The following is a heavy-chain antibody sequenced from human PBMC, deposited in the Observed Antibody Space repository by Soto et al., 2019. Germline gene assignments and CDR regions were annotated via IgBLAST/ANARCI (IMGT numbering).Heavy chain of an antibody. CDR1: GFTFSSNG. J-gene: IGHJ4*02. D-gene: IGHD2-8*02. Sequence: QVQLVESGGGVVQPGRSLRLSCEASGFTFSSNGMHWVRQAPGKGLEWVAVTSYDGSTKYYADSVKGRFTISRDNSKNTLYLEMNSLRADDTAVYYCTGEVASGYWGQGTLVTVSS. CDR2: TSYDGSTK. CDR3: TGEVASGY. V-gene: IGHV3-30*03.